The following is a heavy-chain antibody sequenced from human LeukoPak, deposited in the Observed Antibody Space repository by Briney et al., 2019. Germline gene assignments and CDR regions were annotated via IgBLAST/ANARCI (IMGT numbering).Heavy chain of an antibody. J-gene: IGHJ4*02. D-gene: IGHD5-12*01. V-gene: IGHV3-21*04. CDR3: TRLAYTGYSGHSDY. Sequence: GGSLRLSCAASGFTFSSYSMNWVRQAPGKGLEWVSSISRSSSYIYYADSVKGRFTISRDNAKNSLYLQMDSLRAEDTALYYCTRLAYTGYSGHSDYWGQGTLVTVSS. CDR1: GFTFSSYS. CDR2: ISRSSSYI.